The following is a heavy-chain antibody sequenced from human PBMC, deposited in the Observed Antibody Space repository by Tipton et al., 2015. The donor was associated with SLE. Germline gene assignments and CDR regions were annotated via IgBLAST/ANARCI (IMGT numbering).Heavy chain of an antibody. CDR1: GGSISSAGYY. Sequence: TLSLTCTVSGGSISSAGYYWTWIRQPAGKGLEWIGYISYSGSTNYSPSVRSRVSISLDTSKNQFSLKVKSVTTADTAVYYCARMRGGYNAHHWGQGILVTVSS. D-gene: IGHD5-24*01. CDR2: ISYSGST. CDR3: ARMRGGYNAHH. J-gene: IGHJ5*02. V-gene: IGHV4-61*10.